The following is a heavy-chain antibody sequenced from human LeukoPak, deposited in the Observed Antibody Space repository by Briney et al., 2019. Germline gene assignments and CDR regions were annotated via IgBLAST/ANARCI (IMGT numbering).Heavy chain of an antibody. J-gene: IGHJ4*02. CDR3: ARLTPLYFDY. Sequence: SETLSLTCTVSGYSISSGYYWGWIRHPPGKGLEWIGSIYHSGSTYYNPSLKSRVTISVDTSKNQFSLKLSSVTAADTAVYYCARLTPLYFDYWGQGTLVTVSS. V-gene: IGHV4-38-2*02. CDR1: GYSISSGYY. CDR2: IYHSGST.